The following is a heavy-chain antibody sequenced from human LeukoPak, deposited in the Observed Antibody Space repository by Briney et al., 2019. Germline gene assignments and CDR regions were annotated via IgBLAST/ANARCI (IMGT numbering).Heavy chain of an antibody. D-gene: IGHD2-8*01. CDR2: ISGSGGST. J-gene: IGHJ3*02. Sequence: HPGGSLRLSCAASGFTFSSYGMHWVRQAPGKGLEWVSAISGSGGSTYYADSVKGRFTISRDNSKNTLYLQMNSLRAEDTAVYYCAKDTIRTYVPDAFDIWGQGTMVTVSS. V-gene: IGHV3-NL1*01. CDR3: AKDTIRTYVPDAFDI. CDR1: GFTFSSYG.